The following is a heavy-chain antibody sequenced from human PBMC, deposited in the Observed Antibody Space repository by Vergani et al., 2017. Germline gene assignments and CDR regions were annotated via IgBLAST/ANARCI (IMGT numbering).Heavy chain of an antibody. Sequence: QVQLQESGPGLVKPSETLSLTCTVSGGSISSYYWSWIRQPPGKGLEWIGYIYYSGSTNSNPSLKSRVTISVDTSKNQFSLKLSSVTAADTAMYYCARGRNSATHWFDPWGQGTLVTVSS. J-gene: IGHJ5*02. CDR2: IYYSGST. CDR1: GGSISSYY. D-gene: IGHD4-23*01. CDR3: ARGRNSATHWFDP. V-gene: IGHV4-59*01.